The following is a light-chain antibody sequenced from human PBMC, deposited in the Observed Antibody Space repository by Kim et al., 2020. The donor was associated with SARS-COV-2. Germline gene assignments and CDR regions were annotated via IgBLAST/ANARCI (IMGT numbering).Light chain of an antibody. V-gene: IGLV2-14*03. CDR2: AVS. Sequence: GQSIPISCTGTSSDVGGYDYVSWYQQYPGKAPQVIVYAVSRRPSGVSNRFSGSKSGSTASLTISGLRAEDEADYYCGPSTSTHTRIFGTGTKVTVL. J-gene: IGLJ1*01. CDR3: GPSTSTHTRI. CDR1: SSDVGGYDY.